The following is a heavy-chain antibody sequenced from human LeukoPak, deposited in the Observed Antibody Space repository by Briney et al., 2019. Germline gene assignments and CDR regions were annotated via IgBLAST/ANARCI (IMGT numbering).Heavy chain of an antibody. CDR2: IYRGGNA. J-gene: IGHJ3*02. V-gene: IGHV3-53*01. CDR3: ARDYSGSYYRAFDI. CDR1: GFTVSSSH. Sequence: GGSLRLSCAASGFTVSSSHMNWVRQAPGKGLEWVSVIYRGGNAYYADSVKGRFTISRDNSKNTLYLQMNSLRAEDTAVYYCARDYSGSYYRAFDIWGQGTMVTVSS. D-gene: IGHD1-26*01.